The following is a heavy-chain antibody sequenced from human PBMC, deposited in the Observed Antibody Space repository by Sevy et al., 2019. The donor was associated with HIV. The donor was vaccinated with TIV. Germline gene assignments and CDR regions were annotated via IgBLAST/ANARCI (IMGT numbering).Heavy chain of an antibody. Sequence: SETLSLTCTVSGASMNIYYWSWIRQPPGKGLEWIGYIYYSGTTNYNPSLKSRLTISIDISKNQFSLKLSSVTAADTAVYYCARVVFNWNDVDYWGQGTLVTVSS. CDR1: GASMNIYY. D-gene: IGHD1-20*01. CDR3: ARVVFNWNDVDY. V-gene: IGHV4-59*01. CDR2: IYYSGTT. J-gene: IGHJ4*02.